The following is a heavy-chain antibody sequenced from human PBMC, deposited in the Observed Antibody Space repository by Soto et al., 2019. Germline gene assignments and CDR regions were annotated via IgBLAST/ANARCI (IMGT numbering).Heavy chain of an antibody. Sequence: ASVKVSCKASGYTFTSYGISWVRQAPGQGLEWMGWISAYNGNTNYAQKLQGRVTMTTDTSTSTAYMELRSLRSDDTAVYYCARSPPYYDILTGYDRYYYGMDVWGQGTTVTVSS. D-gene: IGHD3-9*01. V-gene: IGHV1-18*04. CDR2: ISAYNGNT. CDR3: ARSPPYYDILTGYDRYYYGMDV. J-gene: IGHJ6*02. CDR1: GYTFTSYG.